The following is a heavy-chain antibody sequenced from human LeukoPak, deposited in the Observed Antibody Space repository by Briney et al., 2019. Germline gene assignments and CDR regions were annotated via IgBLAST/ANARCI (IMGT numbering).Heavy chain of an antibody. D-gene: IGHD2-8*01. CDR3: ARDPYNGNFGAFDI. V-gene: IGHV3-66*01. CDR2: IYSGGST. J-gene: IGHJ3*02. CDR1: GFTVSSNY. Sequence: GGSLRLSCAASGFTVSSNYMSWVRQAPGKGLEWVSVIYSGGSTYYADSVKGRFTISRDNSKNTLYLQMNSLRAEDTAVYYCARDPYNGNFGAFDIWGQGTMVAVSS.